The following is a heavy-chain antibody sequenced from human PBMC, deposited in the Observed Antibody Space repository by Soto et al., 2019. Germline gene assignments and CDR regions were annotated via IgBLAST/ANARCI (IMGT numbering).Heavy chain of an antibody. V-gene: IGHV4-61*01. D-gene: IGHD3-3*01. CDR3: ARGVLITIFGVVSVDYFDY. CDR1: GGSVSSGSYY. J-gene: IGHJ4*02. Sequence: QVQLQESGPGLVKPSETLSLTCTVSGGSVSSGSYYWSWIRQPPGKGLEWIGYIYYSGSTNYNPSLKSRVTKSVDTSKNQFSLKRSSVTAADTAVYYCARGVLITIFGVVSVDYFDYWGQGTLVTVSS. CDR2: IYYSGST.